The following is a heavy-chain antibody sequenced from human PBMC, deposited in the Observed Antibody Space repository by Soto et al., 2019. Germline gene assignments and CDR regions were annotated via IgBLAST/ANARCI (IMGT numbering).Heavy chain of an antibody. J-gene: IGHJ3*02. CDR1: GFTFSSYS. CDR2: ISSSSSTI. V-gene: IGHV3-48*02. Sequence: EVQLVESGGGLVQPGGSLRLSCAASGFTFSSYSMNWVRQAPGKGLEWVSYISSSSSTIYYADSVKGRFNISRDNAKNSLYLQMNSLRDEDTAVYYCARNRLSGVLLFLEWLFKNDACDIWGQGTMVTVSS. D-gene: IGHD3-3*01. CDR3: ARNRLSGVLLFLEWLFKNDACDI.